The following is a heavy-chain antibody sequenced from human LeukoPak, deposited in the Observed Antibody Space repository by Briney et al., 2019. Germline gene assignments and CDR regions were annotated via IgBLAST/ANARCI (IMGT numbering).Heavy chain of an antibody. J-gene: IGHJ6*02. Sequence: ASVKVSCKASGYTFTSYGISWVRQAPGQGLEWMGWISAYNGNTNYAQKLQGRVTMTTDTSTSTAYMELRSLRSDDTAVYYCARDQDVADPYYYCYYGMDVWGQGTTVTVSS. D-gene: IGHD6-19*01. CDR1: GYTFTSYG. V-gene: IGHV1-18*01. CDR3: ARDQDVADPYYYCYYGMDV. CDR2: ISAYNGNT.